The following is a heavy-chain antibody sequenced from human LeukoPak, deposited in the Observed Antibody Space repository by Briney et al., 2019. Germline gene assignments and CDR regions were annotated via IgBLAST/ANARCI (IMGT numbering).Heavy chain of an antibody. J-gene: IGHJ4*02. Sequence: PGVSLRLSCAASGFTFSTYGMHWVRQAPGKGLEWVAHISNDGSKKYYPDSVKGRFTISRDNSKNTLYLQLNSLRADDTAVYYCAKGSGYTYGYVDYWGQGTLVTVSS. CDR3: AKGSGYTYGYVDY. V-gene: IGHV3-30*18. D-gene: IGHD5-18*01. CDR2: ISNDGSKK. CDR1: GFTFSTYG.